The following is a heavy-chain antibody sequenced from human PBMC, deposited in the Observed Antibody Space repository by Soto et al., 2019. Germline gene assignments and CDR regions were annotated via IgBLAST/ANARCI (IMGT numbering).Heavy chain of an antibody. CDR2: IYYSGST. D-gene: IGHD3-10*01. V-gene: IGHV4-59*01. J-gene: IGHJ4*02. CDR3: ARDAGERMPSGFFDY. CDR1: GGSISSYY. Sequence: PSETLSLTCTVSGGSISSYYWSWIRQPPGKGLEWIGYIYYSGSTNYNPSLKSRVTISVDTSKNQFSLKLSSVTAADTAVYYCARDAGERMPSGFFDYWGQGTLVTVSS.